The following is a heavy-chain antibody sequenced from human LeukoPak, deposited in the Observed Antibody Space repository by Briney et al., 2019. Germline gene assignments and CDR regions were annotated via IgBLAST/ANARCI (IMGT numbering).Heavy chain of an antibody. J-gene: IGHJ6*03. CDR1: GGSISSSSYY. Sequence: SETLSLTCTVSGGSISSSSYYWGWIRQPPGKGLEWIGSIYYSGSTYYNPSLKSRVTISVDTSKNQFSLKLSSVTAADTAVYYCARQNNNPYYYYYYMDVWGKGTTVTVSS. CDR2: IYYSGST. D-gene: IGHD1/OR15-1a*01. CDR3: ARQNNNPYYYYYYMDV. V-gene: IGHV4-39*01.